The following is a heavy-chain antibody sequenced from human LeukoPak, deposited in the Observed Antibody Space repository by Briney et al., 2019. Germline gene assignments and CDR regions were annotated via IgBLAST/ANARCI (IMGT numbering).Heavy chain of an antibody. J-gene: IGHJ5*02. D-gene: IGHD2-21*02. CDR1: GGTFSSYA. CDR2: IIPILGIA. CDR3: ARDPRPCGGGCYSP. Sequence: ASVKVSCKASGGTFSSYAISWVRQAPGQGLEWMGRIIPILGIANYAQKFQGRVTITADKSTSTAYMELSSLRSEDTAVYYCARDPRPCGGGCYSPWGQGTLVTVSS. V-gene: IGHV1-69*04.